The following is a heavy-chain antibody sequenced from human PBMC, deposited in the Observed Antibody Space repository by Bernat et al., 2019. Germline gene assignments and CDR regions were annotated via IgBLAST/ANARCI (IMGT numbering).Heavy chain of an antibody. V-gene: IGHV3-23*01. CDR3: AEGAVGTDFDY. CDR2: ISISGGTT. Sequence: EVQLLESGGGLVQPGGSLRLSCAASGFTFSSYAMSWVRQAPGKGLEWVSGISISGGTTYYADSVKGWFTISRDNSKNTLYLQMNSLRAEDAAVYYCAEGAVGTDFDYWGQGTLVTVSS. D-gene: IGHD6-13*01. J-gene: IGHJ4*02. CDR1: GFTFSSYA.